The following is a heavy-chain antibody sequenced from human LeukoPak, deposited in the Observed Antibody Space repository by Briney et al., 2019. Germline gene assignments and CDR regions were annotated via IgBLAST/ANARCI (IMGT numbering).Heavy chain of an antibody. Sequence: SETLSLTCTVSGGSISSYYWSWIRQPPGKGLEWIGDIYYSGSTNYNPSLKSRVTISVDTSKNQFSLKLSSVTAADTAVYYCARGGYYYGSGSYLYYYYMDVWGKGTTVTVSS. CDR2: IYYSGST. V-gene: IGHV4-59*01. D-gene: IGHD3-10*01. J-gene: IGHJ6*03. CDR1: GGSISSYY. CDR3: ARGGYYYGSGSYLYYYYMDV.